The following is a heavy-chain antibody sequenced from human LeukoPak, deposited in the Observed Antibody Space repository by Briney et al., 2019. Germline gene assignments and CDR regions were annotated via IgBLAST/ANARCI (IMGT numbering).Heavy chain of an antibody. CDR3: ARVRQNTMIAELDAFDI. Sequence: GASVKVSCKASGYAFTSYYMHWVRQAPGQGLEWMGIINPSGGSTSYAQKFQGRVTMTRDTSTSTVYMELSSLRSEDTAVYYCARVRQNTMIAELDAFDIWGQGTMVTVSS. J-gene: IGHJ3*02. CDR1: GYAFTSYY. D-gene: IGHD3-22*01. CDR2: INPSGGST. V-gene: IGHV1-46*01.